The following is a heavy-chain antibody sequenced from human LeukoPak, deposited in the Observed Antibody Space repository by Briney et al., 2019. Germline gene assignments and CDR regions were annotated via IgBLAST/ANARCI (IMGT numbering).Heavy chain of an antibody. J-gene: IGHJ4*02. CDR2: ISYDGSNK. D-gene: IGHD6-13*01. CDR1: GFTFSSYA. V-gene: IGHV3-30-3*01. Sequence: PGGSLRLSCAASGFTFSSYAMPWVRQAPGKGLEWVPVISYDGSNKYYADSVKGRFTISRDNSKNTLYLQMNSLRAEDTAVYYCARDSAYSSSWYRGPDYWGQGTLVTVSS. CDR3: ARDSAYSSSWYRGPDY.